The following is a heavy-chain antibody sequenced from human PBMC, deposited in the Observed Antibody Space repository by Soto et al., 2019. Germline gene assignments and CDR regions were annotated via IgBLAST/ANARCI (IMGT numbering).Heavy chain of an antibody. CDR2: IYYSGST. Sequence: SATLSLTCPFSGGSISSGGYSWNWIRQHPGKGLEWIGYIYYSGSTYYNPSLKSRVTISVDTSKNQFSLKLSSVTAADTAVYYCARNGAYGSGSYRFDDWGQGTLVTVPS. CDR1: GGSISSGGYS. D-gene: IGHD3-10*01. V-gene: IGHV4-31*03. CDR3: ARNGAYGSGSYRFDD. J-gene: IGHJ4*02.